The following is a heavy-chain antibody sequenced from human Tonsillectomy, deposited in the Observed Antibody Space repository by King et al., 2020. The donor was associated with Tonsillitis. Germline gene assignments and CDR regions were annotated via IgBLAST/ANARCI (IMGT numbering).Heavy chain of an antibody. J-gene: IGHJ4*02. Sequence: VQLVESGAEVKKPGESLKISCKGSGYRFTNDWIGWVRQMPGKGLEWMGIIYPGDSDTRYSPSFQGQVTISVDKSISTAFLQWSGLKASDTAMYYCARLYSNGWYYFDYWGQGTLITVSS. CDR1: GYRFTNDW. V-gene: IGHV5-51*03. CDR2: IYPGDSDT. D-gene: IGHD4-11*01. CDR3: ARLYSNGWYYFDY.